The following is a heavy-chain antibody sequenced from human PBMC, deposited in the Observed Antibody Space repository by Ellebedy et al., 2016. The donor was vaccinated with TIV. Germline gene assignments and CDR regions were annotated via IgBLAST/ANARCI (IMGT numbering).Heavy chain of an antibody. V-gene: IGHV5-51*01. Sequence: PGGSLRLSCKGSGYSSTSYWIGWVRQMHGKGLEWMGIIYPGESVTKYSPSFQGQVIISAAKSISTAYLQWSSLEASDTAMYYCARLMMEQHQSWFDPWGQGTLVTVSS. J-gene: IGHJ5*02. CDR3: ARLMMEQHQSWFDP. CDR2: IYPGESVT. CDR1: GYSSTSYW. D-gene: IGHD6-13*01.